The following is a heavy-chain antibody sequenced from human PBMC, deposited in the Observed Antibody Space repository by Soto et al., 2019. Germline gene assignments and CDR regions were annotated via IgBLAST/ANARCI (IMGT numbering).Heavy chain of an antibody. Sequence: PLETLSLTCTVSGGSISSSSYCWGWIRQPPGKGLEWIGSIYYSGSTYYNPSLKSRDTLSVDTSKNQFSLKLSSVTAADTAVYYCARGYSSNNWFDPWGQGTLVTVSS. CDR3: ARGYSSNNWFDP. CDR1: GGSISSSSYC. J-gene: IGHJ5*02. D-gene: IGHD6-19*01. V-gene: IGHV4-39*01. CDR2: IYYSGST.